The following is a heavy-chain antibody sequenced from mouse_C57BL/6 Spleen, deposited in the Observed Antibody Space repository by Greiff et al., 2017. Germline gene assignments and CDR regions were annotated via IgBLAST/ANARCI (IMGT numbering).Heavy chain of an antibody. J-gene: IGHJ2*01. CDR3: ARGYSNYLYYFDY. CDR1: GYSFTSYY. Sequence: QVHVQQSGPELVRPGASVKLSCKASGYSFTSYYIHWVKQRPEQGLEWIGRIYPGRGNTNYNEKFKGKATVTADTSSSTAYMQLSSLTSEDSAVYYCARGYSNYLYYFDYWGQGTTLTVSS. V-gene: IGHV1-66*01. D-gene: IGHD2-5*01. CDR2: IYPGRGNT.